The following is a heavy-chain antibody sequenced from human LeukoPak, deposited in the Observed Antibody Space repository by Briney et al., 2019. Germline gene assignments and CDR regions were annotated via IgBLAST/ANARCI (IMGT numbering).Heavy chain of an antibody. V-gene: IGHV3-7*01. D-gene: IGHD4-17*01. Sequence: GGSLRLSCAASGFTFSSYWMSWVRQAPGKGLEWVANIKQDGSEKYYVDSVKGRFTISRDNAKNSLYLQMNSLRVEDTAVYYCARAEYGDYTQDAFDIWGQGTMVTVSS. CDR2: IKQDGSEK. CDR3: ARAEYGDYTQDAFDI. J-gene: IGHJ3*02. CDR1: GFTFSSYW.